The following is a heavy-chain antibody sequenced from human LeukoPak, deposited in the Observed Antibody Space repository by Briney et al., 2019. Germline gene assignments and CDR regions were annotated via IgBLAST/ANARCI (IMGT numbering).Heavy chain of an antibody. J-gene: IGHJ6*03. D-gene: IGHD6-13*01. CDR2: IRYDGSNK. V-gene: IGHV3-30*02. CDR3: AKAGYSSSWYRGHYYYYMDV. Sequence: GGSLRLSCAASGFTFSSYGMHWVRQAPGKGLEWVAFIRYDGSNKYYADSVKGRFTISRDNSKNTLYLQMNSLRAEDTAVYYCAKAGYSSSWYRGHYYYYMDVWGKGTTVTISS. CDR1: GFTFSSYG.